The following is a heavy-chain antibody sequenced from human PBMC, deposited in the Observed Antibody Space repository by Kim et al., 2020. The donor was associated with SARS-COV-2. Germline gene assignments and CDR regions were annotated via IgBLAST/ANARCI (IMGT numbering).Heavy chain of an antibody. CDR1: GFTFSSYA. CDR2: ISGSGGST. Sequence: GGSLRLSCAASGFTFSSYAMSWVRQAPGKGLEWVSAISGSGGSTYYADSVKGRFTISRDNSKNTLYLQMNSLRAEDTAVYYCAKHRLDYDILTGYQSPGAFDYWGQGTLVTVSS. D-gene: IGHD3-9*01. V-gene: IGHV3-23*01. J-gene: IGHJ4*02. CDR3: AKHRLDYDILTGYQSPGAFDY.